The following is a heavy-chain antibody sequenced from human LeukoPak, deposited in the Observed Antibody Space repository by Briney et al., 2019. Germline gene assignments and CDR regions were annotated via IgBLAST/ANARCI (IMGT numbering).Heavy chain of an antibody. CDR2: INHSGST. Sequence: KPSETLSLTCAVYGGSFSGYYWSWIRQPPGKGLEWIGEINHSGSTNYNPSLKSRVTISVDTSKNQFSLKLSSVTAADTAVYYCARARIAVAGINSGKPSKSWFDPWGQGTLVTVSS. V-gene: IGHV4-34*01. D-gene: IGHD6-19*01. CDR3: ARARIAVAGINSGKPSKSWFDP. J-gene: IGHJ5*02. CDR1: GGSFSGYY.